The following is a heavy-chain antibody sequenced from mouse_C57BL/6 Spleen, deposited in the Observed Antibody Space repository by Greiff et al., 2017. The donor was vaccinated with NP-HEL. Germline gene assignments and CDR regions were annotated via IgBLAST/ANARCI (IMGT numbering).Heavy chain of an antibody. CDR3: ARLRAQATWMDY. D-gene: IGHD3-2*02. Sequence: VQLQQPGAELVRPGSSVKLSCKASGYTFTSYWMDWVKQRPGQGLEWIGNIYPSDSETHYNQKFKDKATLTVDKSSSTAYMQLSSLTSEDSAVYYCARLRAQATWMDYWGQGTSVTVSS. CDR2: IYPSDSET. J-gene: IGHJ4*01. CDR1: GYTFTSYW. V-gene: IGHV1-61*01.